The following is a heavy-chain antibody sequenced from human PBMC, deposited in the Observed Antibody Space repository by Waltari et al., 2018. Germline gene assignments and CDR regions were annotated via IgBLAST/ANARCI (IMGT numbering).Heavy chain of an antibody. D-gene: IGHD6-13*01. Sequence: EVQLVESGGGLVQPGGSLRLSCAASGFTVSSNYMSWVRQAPGKGRGWVSVIYSGGRTYYADSVKGRFTISRDNSKNTLYLQMNSLRAEDTAVYYCARVRPYSSSWYDYWGQGTLVTVSS. CDR1: GFTVSSNY. CDR3: ARVRPYSSSWYDY. J-gene: IGHJ4*02. V-gene: IGHV3-66*01. CDR2: IYSGGRT.